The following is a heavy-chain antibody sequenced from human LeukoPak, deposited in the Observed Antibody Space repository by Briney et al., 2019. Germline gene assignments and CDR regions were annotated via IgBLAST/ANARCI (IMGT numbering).Heavy chain of an antibody. CDR3: AREGQQLVSFDY. V-gene: IGHV3-21*01. Sequence: GGSLRLSCAASGFTFSSYSMNWVRQAPGKGLEWVSSISSSSSYIYYADSVKGRFTISRDNSKNSLYLQMNSLRAEDTAVYYCAREGQQLVSFDYWGQGTLVTVSS. J-gene: IGHJ4*02. D-gene: IGHD6-13*01. CDR2: ISSSSSYI. CDR1: GFTFSSYS.